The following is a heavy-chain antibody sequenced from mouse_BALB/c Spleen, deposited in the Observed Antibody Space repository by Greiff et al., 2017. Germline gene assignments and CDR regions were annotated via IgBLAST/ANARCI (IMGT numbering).Heavy chain of an antibody. D-gene: IGHD1-1*01. Sequence: EVMLVESGGGLVQPKGSLKLSCAASGFTFNTYAMNWVRQAPGKGLEWVARIRSKSNNYAKYYADSVKDRFTISRDDSQSMLYLQMNNLKTEDTAMYYCVRQSRSGKGAMDYRGQGTSVTVSS. V-gene: IGHV10-1*02. CDR3: VRQSRSGKGAMDY. CDR1: GFTFNTYA. J-gene: IGHJ4*01. CDR2: IRSKSNNYAK.